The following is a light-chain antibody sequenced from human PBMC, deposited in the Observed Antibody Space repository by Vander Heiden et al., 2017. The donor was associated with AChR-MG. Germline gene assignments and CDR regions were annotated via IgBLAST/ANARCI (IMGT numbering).Light chain of an antibody. CDR3: CSYAGSDTVDNWV. J-gene: IGLJ3*02. CDR2: ADS. CDR1: SSDVGGHNY. V-gene: IGLV2-11*01. Sequence: QSALTQPRSVSGSPGQSVTISCTGTSSDVGGHNYVSGYQQHPGKAPKLTIYADSKRPSGVPDRFSGSKSGNTASLTISGLQAEDDADYYCCSYAGSDTVDNWVFGGGTKLTVL.